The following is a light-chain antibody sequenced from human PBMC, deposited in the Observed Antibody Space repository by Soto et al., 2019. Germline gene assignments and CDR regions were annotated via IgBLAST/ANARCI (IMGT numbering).Light chain of an antibody. CDR2: GAS. V-gene: IGKV3-20*01. J-gene: IGKJ1*01. Sequence: EVVLTQSPDTLSLSPGETATLSCRASQSLRPTYVAWYQQKPGQAPRLLIYGASFRATGIPNRFSGRGSGTDFTLSISRLEPEDFAVYYCQQYVTSPRTFGQGTKVDI. CDR1: QSLRPTY. CDR3: QQYVTSPRT.